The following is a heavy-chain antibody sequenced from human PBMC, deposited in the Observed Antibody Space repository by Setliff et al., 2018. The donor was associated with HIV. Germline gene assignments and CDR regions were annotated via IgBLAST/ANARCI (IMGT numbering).Heavy chain of an antibody. J-gene: IGHJ4*02. Sequence: GSLRLSCTASGFTFRDYSMNWVRQAPGKGLEWVSSISSSGGSTYYADSVRGRFTISRDNTKNSLYLQMNNLRAEDTAVYYCVRDYMWAFDYWGQGTLVTVSS. CDR2: ISSSGGST. CDR3: VRDYMWAFDY. V-gene: IGHV3-21*01. D-gene: IGHD1-26*01. CDR1: GFTFRDYS.